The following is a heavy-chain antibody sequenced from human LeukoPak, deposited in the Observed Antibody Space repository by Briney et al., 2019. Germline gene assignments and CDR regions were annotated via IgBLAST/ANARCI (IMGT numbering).Heavy chain of an antibody. Sequence: SVKVSCKASGGTFSSYAISWVRQAPGQGLEWMGGIIPIFGTANYAQKFQGRVTITTDESTSTAYMELSSLRSEDTAVYYCARERGVQGPVVPAAPGNWFDPWGQRTLVTVSS. V-gene: IGHV1-69*05. D-gene: IGHD2-2*01. CDR1: GGTFSSYA. J-gene: IGHJ5*02. CDR3: ARERGVQGPVVPAAPGNWFDP. CDR2: IIPIFGTA.